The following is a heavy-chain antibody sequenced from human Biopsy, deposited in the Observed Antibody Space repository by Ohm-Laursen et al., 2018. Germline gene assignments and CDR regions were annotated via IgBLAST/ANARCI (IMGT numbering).Heavy chain of an antibody. CDR1: GGTFSSYV. CDR3: AGGAAKGNPYDH. J-gene: IGHJ5*02. D-gene: IGHD3-10*01. Sequence: ASVKVSCKASGGTFSSYVISWVRQAPGQGLEWMERIIPTFDTPTYAPDFQGRVTFTADKSTGTAHLDLRSLRSEDTAVYYCAGGAAKGNPYDHWGQGTLVTVSS. V-gene: IGHV1-69*06. CDR2: IIPTFDTP.